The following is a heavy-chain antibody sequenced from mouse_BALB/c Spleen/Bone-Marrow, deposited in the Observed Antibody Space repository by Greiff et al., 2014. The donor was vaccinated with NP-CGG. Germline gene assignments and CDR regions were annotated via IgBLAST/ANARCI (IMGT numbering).Heavy chain of an antibody. CDR3: ARHEDRLRAWFAY. CDR2: FYPGSGSI. J-gene: IGHJ3*01. CDR1: GYTFTEYI. Sequence: LVESGAELVEPGASVKLSCKASGYTFTEYIIHWVKQRSGQGLEWIGWFYPGSGSIKYNEKFKDKATLTADKSSSTVYMERSRLTSEDSAVYFCARHEDRLRAWFAYWGQGTLVTVSA. V-gene: IGHV1-62-2*01. D-gene: IGHD3-2*02.